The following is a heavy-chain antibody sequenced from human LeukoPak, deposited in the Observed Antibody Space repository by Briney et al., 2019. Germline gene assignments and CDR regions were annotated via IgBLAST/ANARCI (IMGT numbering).Heavy chain of an antibody. V-gene: IGHV4-34*01. CDR1: GGSFSGYY. J-gene: IGHJ5*02. CDR3: ARGYCSSTSCQGRGFDP. Sequence: SETLSLTCAVYGGSFSGYYWSWIRQPPGKGLEWIGEINHSGSTNYNPSLKSRVTISVDTSKNQFSLKLSFVTAADTAVYYCARGYCSSTSCQGRGFDPWGQGTLVIVSS. CDR2: INHSGST. D-gene: IGHD2-2*01.